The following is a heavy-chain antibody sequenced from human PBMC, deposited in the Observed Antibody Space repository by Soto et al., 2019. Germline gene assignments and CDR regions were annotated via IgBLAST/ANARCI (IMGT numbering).Heavy chain of an antibody. J-gene: IGHJ4*02. CDR3: ARKVVITVPKYFDY. D-gene: IGHD3-22*01. CDR2: IYYSGST. CDR1: GGSISSGGYY. Sequence: SETLSLTCTVSGGSISSGGYYWSWIRQHPGKGLEWIGYIYYSGSTYYNPSLKSRVTISVDTSKNQFSLKLSSVTAADTAVYYCARKVVITVPKYFDYWGQGTLVTVS. V-gene: IGHV4-31*03.